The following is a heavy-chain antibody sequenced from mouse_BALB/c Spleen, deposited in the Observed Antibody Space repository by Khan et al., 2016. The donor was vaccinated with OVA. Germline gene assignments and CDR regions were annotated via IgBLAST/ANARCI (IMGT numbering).Heavy chain of an antibody. CDR1: GYTFTYYV. CDR2: IYPGSDNA. V-gene: IGHV1-77*01. Sequence: QVQLKQSGPELVKPGASVKMSCKASGYTFTYYVITWVKQRTGQGLEWIGEIYPGSDNAYYNERFKGKATLTADKSSNTTHMQLSSLTSEDSAFYFCARVDGYYVYFDYWGQGTTLTVSS. J-gene: IGHJ2*01. D-gene: IGHD2-3*01. CDR3: ARVDGYYVYFDY.